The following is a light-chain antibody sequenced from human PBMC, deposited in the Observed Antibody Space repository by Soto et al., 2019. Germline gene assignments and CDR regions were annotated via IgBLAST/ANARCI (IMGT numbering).Light chain of an antibody. J-gene: IGKJ3*01. CDR1: QSISSW. V-gene: IGKV1-5*01. Sequence: DIQMTQSPSTLSASVGDRVTITCRASQSISSWLAWYQQKPGKAPKLLIYDASSLESGVPSRFSGSGSGTVFTLTISSLQPDDFATYYCQQYNSYSALTFGPGTKVDI. CDR3: QQYNSYSALT. CDR2: DAS.